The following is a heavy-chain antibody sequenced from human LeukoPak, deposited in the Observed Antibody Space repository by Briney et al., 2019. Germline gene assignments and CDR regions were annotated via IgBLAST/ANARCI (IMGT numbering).Heavy chain of an antibody. J-gene: IGHJ4*02. V-gene: IGHV4-39*01. CDR1: GGSISSSSYY. CDR3: ATLRGYLDY. CDR2: IYYSGST. Sequence: SSETLSLTCTVSGGSISSSSYYWGWIRQPPGKGLEWIGSIYYSGSTYDNPSLKSRVTISVDTSKNQFSLKLRSVTAADTAVYYCATLRGYLDYWGQGTLVTVSS. D-gene: IGHD3-22*01.